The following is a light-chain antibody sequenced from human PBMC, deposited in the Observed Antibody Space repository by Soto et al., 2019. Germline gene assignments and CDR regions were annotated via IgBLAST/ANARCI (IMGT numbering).Light chain of an antibody. V-gene: IGKV3-15*01. J-gene: IGKJ5*01. CDR2: GAS. Sequence: EIGLTQSPGTLSLSPGERATLFCRAGQSISNKLVWYQQKPGQAPRLLIYGASTRATGVPARFSGSGSGTEFTLTISSLQSKDFAVYYCQQYDSWFPITFGQGTRLEIK. CDR3: QQYDSWFPIT. CDR1: QSISNK.